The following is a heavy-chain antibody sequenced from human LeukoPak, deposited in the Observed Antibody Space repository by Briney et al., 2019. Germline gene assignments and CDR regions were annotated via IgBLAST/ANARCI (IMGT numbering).Heavy chain of an antibody. CDR1: GFTFSSYW. V-gene: IGHV3-74*01. Sequence: QPGGSLRLSCAASGFTFSSYWMHWVRQAPGKGLVWVSRINTDGSSTSYADSVKGRFTISRDNAKNTLYLQMNSLRAEDTAVYYCARATCSSTSCYTFGYFQHWGQGTLVTVSS. D-gene: IGHD2-2*02. J-gene: IGHJ1*01. CDR3: ARATCSSTSCYTFGYFQH. CDR2: INTDGSST.